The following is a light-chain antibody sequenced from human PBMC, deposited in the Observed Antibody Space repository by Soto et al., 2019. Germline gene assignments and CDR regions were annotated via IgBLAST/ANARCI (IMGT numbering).Light chain of an antibody. V-gene: IGKV1-5*03. J-gene: IGKJ5*01. CDR3: QQYNSYLIT. CDR2: KAS. CDR1: QSISVR. Sequence: DIQMTQSPSTLSASVGGRVTITWLASQSISVRLAWYQQKPGKAPKLLIYKASSLETGVPSRFSGSGSGTEFTLTINSLQPDDFATYYCQQYNSYLITFGQGTRLEIK.